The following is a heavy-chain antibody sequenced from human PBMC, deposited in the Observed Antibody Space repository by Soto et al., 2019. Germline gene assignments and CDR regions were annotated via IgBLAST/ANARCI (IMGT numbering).Heavy chain of an antibody. CDR3: AKSPPAYCSSSSCHFDS. CDR1: GFTFGSYA. J-gene: IGHJ4*02. V-gene: IGHV3-23*01. D-gene: IGHD2-2*01. CDR2: ISGSGGST. Sequence: GGSLRLSCAASGFTFGSYAMSWVRQAPGKGLEWVSAISGSGGSTYYADSVKGRFTISRDNSKDTLYLQMNSLRAEDTAVYYCAKSPPAYCSSSSCHFDSWGQGT.